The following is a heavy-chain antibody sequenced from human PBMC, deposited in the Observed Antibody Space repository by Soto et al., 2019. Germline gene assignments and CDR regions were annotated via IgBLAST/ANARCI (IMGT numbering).Heavy chain of an antibody. J-gene: IGHJ5*02. Sequence: TLSHTRATTGGSISRRGHSWSSTRQPPGKGLEWIGYIYHSGSTYYNPSLKSRVTISVDRSKNQFSLKLRSVTAADTAVFYCATGTTFDPWGQGNLVTVSA. CDR1: GGSISRRGHS. V-gene: IGHV4-30-2*01. CDR3: ATGTTFDP. CDR2: IYHSGST.